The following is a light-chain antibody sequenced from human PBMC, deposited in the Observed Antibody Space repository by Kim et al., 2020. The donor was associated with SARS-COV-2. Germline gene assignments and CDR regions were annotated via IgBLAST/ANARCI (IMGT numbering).Light chain of an antibody. V-gene: IGLV3-1*01. CDR1: KLGDKY. J-gene: IGLJ1*01. CDR3: QAWDSSIYV. CDR2: RDN. Sequence: VSPGQTSRITCYGDKLGDKYASWYQQKPGQSPVVVIFRDNRRPAGIPERFSGSNSGNTATLTISGTQAMDEADYYCQAWDSSIYVFGTGTKVTVL.